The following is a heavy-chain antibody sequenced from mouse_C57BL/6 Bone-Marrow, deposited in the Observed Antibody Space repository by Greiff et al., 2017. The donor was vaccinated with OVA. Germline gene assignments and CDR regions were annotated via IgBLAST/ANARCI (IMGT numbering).Heavy chain of an antibody. CDR2: IDPSDSET. Sequence: QVQLQQSGAELVRPGSSVKLSCKASGYTFTSYWMHWVKQRPIQGLEWIGNIDPSDSETHYNQKFKDKATLTVDKSSSTAYMQLSSLTSEDSAVYYCARKGVVATDAMDYWGQGTSVTVSS. V-gene: IGHV1-52*01. D-gene: IGHD1-1*01. CDR1: GYTFTSYW. J-gene: IGHJ4*01. CDR3: ARKGVVATDAMDY.